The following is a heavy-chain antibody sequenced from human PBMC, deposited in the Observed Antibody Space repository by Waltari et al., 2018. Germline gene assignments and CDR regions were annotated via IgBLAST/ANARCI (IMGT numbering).Heavy chain of an antibody. CDR3: ARASRITIFGVVTKHYFDY. CDR1: GGVLSGYY. CDR2: INHSRRT. V-gene: IGHV4-34*01. J-gene: IGHJ4*02. D-gene: IGHD3-3*01. Sequence: QVQLQQWGAGLLKPSETLSLTCGVSGGVLSGYYWSWIRQSPGKGLEWIAEINHSRRTNYNPSLKSRVNLSVDTPKNQFSLKLTSMTAADTAVYYCARASRITIFGVVTKHYFDYWGQGTLVTVSS.